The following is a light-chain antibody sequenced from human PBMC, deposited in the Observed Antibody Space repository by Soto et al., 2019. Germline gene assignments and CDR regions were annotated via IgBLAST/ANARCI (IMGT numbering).Light chain of an antibody. CDR1: QSVSSNY. V-gene: IGKV3-20*01. J-gene: IGKJ4*01. CDR2: RAS. Sequence: GWTQSPGTLSLSPGERATLSCRASQSVSSNYVAWYQQKPGQTPKVLIYRASSRATGIPDRFSDSGSGTDFTLTISRLEPEDFAMYYCQQYGSSPLTFGGGTKVDIK. CDR3: QQYGSSPLT.